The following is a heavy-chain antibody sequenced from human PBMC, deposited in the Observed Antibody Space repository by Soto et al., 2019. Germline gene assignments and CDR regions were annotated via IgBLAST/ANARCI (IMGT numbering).Heavy chain of an antibody. CDR1: GFTFNNYA. J-gene: IGHJ4*02. V-gene: IGHV3-23*01. CDR3: AKRGGTDGSGYPYYLDY. Sequence: GGSLRLSCAASGFTFNNYAMSWVRQVPGTGLEWVSTISGSGGATYYADSVKGRFTVSRDNSNNTLYLQMNSLRAEETAIYFCAKRGGTDGSGYPYYLDYWGQGTLVTVSS. CDR2: ISGSGGAT. D-gene: IGHD3-22*01.